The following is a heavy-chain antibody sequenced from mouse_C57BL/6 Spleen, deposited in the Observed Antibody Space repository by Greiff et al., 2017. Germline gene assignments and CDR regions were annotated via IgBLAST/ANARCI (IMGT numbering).Heavy chain of an antibody. D-gene: IGHD2-1*01. Sequence: ASGYTFTSYWMHWVKQRPGQGLEWIGNINPSNGGTNYNEKFKSKATLTVDKSSSTAYMQLSSLTSEDSAVYYCARSGGNFYFDYWGQGTTLTVSS. J-gene: IGHJ2*01. V-gene: IGHV1-53*01. CDR3: ARSGGNFYFDY. CDR2: INPSNGGT. CDR1: GYTFTSYW.